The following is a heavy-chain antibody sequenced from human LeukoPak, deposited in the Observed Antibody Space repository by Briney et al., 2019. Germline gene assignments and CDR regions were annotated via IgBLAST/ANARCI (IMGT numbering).Heavy chain of an antibody. J-gene: IGHJ4*02. V-gene: IGHV3-23*01. D-gene: IGHD6-13*01. CDR3: ANRTGSSRYGHFDY. CDR1: GFTFSNYA. CDR2: TSGSGGST. Sequence: PGGSLRLSCAASGFTFSNYAMSWVRQAPGKGLEWVSGTSGSGGSTYYADSVKGRPTISRDNSKNTLYLQMDSLRAEDTAVYYCANRTGSSRYGHFDYWGQGTLVTVSS.